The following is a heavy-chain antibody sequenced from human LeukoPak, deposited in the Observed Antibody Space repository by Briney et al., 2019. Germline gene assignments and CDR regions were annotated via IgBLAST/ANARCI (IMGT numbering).Heavy chain of an antibody. Sequence: SETLSLTCTVSGGSISSGGYYWSWIQQPPGKGLEWIGYIYHSGSTYYNPSLKSRVTISVDRSKNQFSLKLSSVTAADTAVYYCARGIDEFDWPPTDYWGQGTLVTVSS. CDR3: ARGIDEFDWPPTDY. CDR2: IYHSGST. J-gene: IGHJ4*02. CDR1: GGSISSGGYY. V-gene: IGHV4-30-2*01. D-gene: IGHD3-9*01.